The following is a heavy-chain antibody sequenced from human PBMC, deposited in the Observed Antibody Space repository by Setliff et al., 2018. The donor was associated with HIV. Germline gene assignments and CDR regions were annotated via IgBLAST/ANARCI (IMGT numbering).Heavy chain of an antibody. Sequence: PSETLSLTCAVYGGSFSGYYWSWIRQPPGKGLEWIGEINHSGRTTYNPSLKSRVTISVDTSKNQFSLKLTSVTAADTAVYYCARLKSGSLGGYVDYWGQGTLVTVSS. D-gene: IGHD3-10*01. V-gene: IGHV4-34*01. CDR2: INHSGRT. CDR1: GGSFSGYY. J-gene: IGHJ4*02. CDR3: ARLKSGSLGGYVDY.